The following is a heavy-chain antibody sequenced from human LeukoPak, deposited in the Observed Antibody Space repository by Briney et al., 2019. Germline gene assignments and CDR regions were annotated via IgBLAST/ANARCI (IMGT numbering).Heavy chain of an antibody. CDR2: INPSGGST. CDR3: ASNHDGGNYYYYMDV. Sequence: ASVKVSCKASGYTFTSYYMHWVRQAPGQGLEWMGIINPSGGSTSYAQKFQGRVTMTRDTSTSTVYMELSSLRSEDTAVYYCASNHDGGNYYYYMDVWGKGTTVTISS. V-gene: IGHV1-46*01. J-gene: IGHJ6*03. CDR1: GYTFTSYY. D-gene: IGHD4-23*01.